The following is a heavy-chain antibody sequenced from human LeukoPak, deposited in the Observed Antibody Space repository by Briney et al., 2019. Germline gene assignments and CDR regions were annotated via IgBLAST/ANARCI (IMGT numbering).Heavy chain of an antibody. Sequence: GGSLRLSCAASGFTFKSYTMAWVHQAPGKGLEWVAGISGNGVLTYYADSVKGRFTVSRDNSKNTLDLHLNGARAEDTAMYYCANSQGTIFGVVDYWGQGTLVTVSS. CDR3: ANSQGTIFGVVDY. CDR1: GFTFKSYT. V-gene: IGHV3-23*01. J-gene: IGHJ4*02. CDR2: ISGNGVLT. D-gene: IGHD3-3*01.